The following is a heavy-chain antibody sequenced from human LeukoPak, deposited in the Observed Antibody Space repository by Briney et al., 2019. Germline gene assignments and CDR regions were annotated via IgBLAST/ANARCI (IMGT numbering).Heavy chain of an antibody. V-gene: IGHV3-23*01. CDR1: GFTFNNYA. CDR3: AKDARARSYYYDSSGYTPDY. CDR2: ITASGGAT. D-gene: IGHD3-22*01. J-gene: IGHJ4*02. Sequence: GGSLRLSCAASGFTFNNYAMSWVRQAPGKGLEWVSAITASGGATYYTDSVKGRFTISRDNSKNTLYLQMNSLRAEDTAVYYCAKDARARSYYYDSSGYTPDYWGQGTLVTVSS.